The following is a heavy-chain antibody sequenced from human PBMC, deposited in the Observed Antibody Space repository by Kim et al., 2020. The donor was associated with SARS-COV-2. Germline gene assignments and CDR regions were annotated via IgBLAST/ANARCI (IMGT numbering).Heavy chain of an antibody. CDR3: ARVITMVRAEAFDP. Sequence: SPSFQGQVTISADKSISTAYLQWSSLKASDTAMYYCARVITMVRAEAFDPWGQGTLVTVSS. J-gene: IGHJ5*02. V-gene: IGHV5-51*01. D-gene: IGHD3-10*01.